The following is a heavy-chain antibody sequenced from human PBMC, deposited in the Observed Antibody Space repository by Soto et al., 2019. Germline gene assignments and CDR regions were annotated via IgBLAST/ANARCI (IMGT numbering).Heavy chain of an antibody. CDR2: IYYSGST. V-gene: IGHV4-39*01. J-gene: IGHJ4*02. CDR3: SSGILNVLRYLDWLLELGWN. D-gene: IGHD3-9*01. Sequence: SENLSLSCTVSGGSISSSSYYWGCIRQPPGKGLEWIGSIYYSGSTYYNPSLKSRVTISVDTSKNQFSLKLSSVTAADTAVYYCSSGILNVLRYLDWLLELGWNWGQGTLVTVS. CDR1: GGSISSSSYY.